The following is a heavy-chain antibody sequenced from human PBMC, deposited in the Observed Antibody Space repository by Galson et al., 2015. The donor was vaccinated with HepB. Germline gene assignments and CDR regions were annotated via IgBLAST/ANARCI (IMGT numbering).Heavy chain of an antibody. D-gene: IGHD3-22*01. Sequence: SVKVSCKASGYTFTGYYMHWVRQAPGQGLEWMGWINPNSGGTNYAQKFQGRVTMTRDTSISTAYTELSRLRSDDTAVYYCARAPRWLTPILDYWGQGTLVTVSS. CDR1: GYTFTGYY. V-gene: IGHV1-2*02. CDR2: INPNSGGT. J-gene: IGHJ4*02. CDR3: ARAPRWLTPILDY.